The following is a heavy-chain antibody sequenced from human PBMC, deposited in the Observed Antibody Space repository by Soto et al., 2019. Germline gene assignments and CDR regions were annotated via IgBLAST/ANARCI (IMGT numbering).Heavy chain of an antibody. CDR1: GYTFTSYY. Sequence: ASVKVSCKASGYTFTSYYMHCVRQAPGQGLEWMGIINPSGGSTSYTQKFQGRVTMTRDTSTSTVYMELSSLRSEDTAVYYCARDFTTYDSSSSYDYWGQGTLVTVSS. CDR3: ARDFTTYDSSSSYDY. J-gene: IGHJ4*02. V-gene: IGHV1-46*01. CDR2: INPSGGST. D-gene: IGHD6-6*01.